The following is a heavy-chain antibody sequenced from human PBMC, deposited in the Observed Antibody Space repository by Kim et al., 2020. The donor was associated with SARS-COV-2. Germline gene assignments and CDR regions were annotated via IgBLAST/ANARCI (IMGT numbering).Heavy chain of an antibody. CDR3: ARRRVRGADSRGGYYFDS. CDR1: GGSISSSSYY. D-gene: IGHD3-10*01. Sequence: SETLSLTCTVSGGSISSSSYYWGWIRQPPGKGLEWIGSIYYSGSTYYNPSLKSRVTIAGDTSKNQFSLKLSSVTAADTAVYYCARRRVRGADSRGGYYFDSWGQGTLVTVSS. CDR2: IYYSGST. V-gene: IGHV4-39*01. J-gene: IGHJ4*02.